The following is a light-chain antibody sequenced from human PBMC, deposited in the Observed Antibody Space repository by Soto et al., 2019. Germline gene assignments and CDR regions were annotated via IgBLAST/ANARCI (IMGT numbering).Light chain of an antibody. Sequence: DIQMTQSPSSLSASVGDRVTITCRASQSINRSLSWYQQKPGKAPKLLIYSASNLQSGVPSRFSGRESGTDFSIIISRLQPEDFATYYCQQSYSTHPTFGQGTRVEI. V-gene: IGKV1-39*01. CDR3: QQSYSTHPT. CDR1: QSINRS. J-gene: IGKJ1*01. CDR2: SAS.